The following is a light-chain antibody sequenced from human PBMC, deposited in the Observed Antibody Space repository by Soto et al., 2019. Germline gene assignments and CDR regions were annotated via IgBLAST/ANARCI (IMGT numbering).Light chain of an antibody. Sequence: DIQMSQSPSSLSASVGDRVTITCRASQTIKNSLNWYQQKPGSAPNLLIYSASSLHVGVPSRFSGSKSGPDFTLTISGLQPEDFATSYCQQFYIAPVTFGQGTRLEI. J-gene: IGKJ5*01. V-gene: IGKV1-39*01. CDR2: SAS. CDR1: QTIKNS. CDR3: QQFYIAPVT.